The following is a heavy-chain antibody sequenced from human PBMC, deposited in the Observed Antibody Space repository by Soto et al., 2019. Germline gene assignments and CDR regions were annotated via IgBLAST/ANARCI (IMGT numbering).Heavy chain of an antibody. V-gene: IGHV3-30-3*01. CDR2: ISYDGSGK. Sequence: GGSLRLSCAASGFSFSDYAMHWLRQAPGKGLEWVAAISYDGSGKYFADSVKGRFTISRDNAKNSLYLQMNSLRAEDTAVYYCARDPKYCSGGSCYTLFDYWGQGTLVTVSS. D-gene: IGHD2-15*01. CDR3: ARDPKYCSGGSCYTLFDY. CDR1: GFSFSDYA. J-gene: IGHJ4*02.